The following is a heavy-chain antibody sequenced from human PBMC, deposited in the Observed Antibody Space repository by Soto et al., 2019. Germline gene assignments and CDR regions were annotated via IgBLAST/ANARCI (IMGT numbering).Heavy chain of an antibody. D-gene: IGHD6-19*01. J-gene: IGHJ5*02. CDR1: GYTFNTYG. V-gene: IGHV1-18*01. CDR2: ISTFNGET. Sequence: ASVKVSCKASGYTFNTYGISWVRQAPGQGLEWMGWISTFNGETRYAQKLQGRVTMTTDTSTSTAYMELRSLRSDDTAVYYCARAGVASSGWYPTPNWFDPWGQGTLVTVSS. CDR3: ARAGVASSGWYPTPNWFDP.